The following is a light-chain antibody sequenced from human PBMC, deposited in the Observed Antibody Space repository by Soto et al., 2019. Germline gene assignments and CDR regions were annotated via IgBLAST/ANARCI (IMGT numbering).Light chain of an antibody. CDR3: QTWVTGPPWV. CDR1: SGHSTYA. V-gene: IGLV4-69*01. Sequence: QSVLTQSPSASASLGASVKLTCTLSSGHSTYAIAWHQQQPEKGPQYLMKLNSDGSHSKGDGIPDRFSGSSSGAERYLSISSLQSEDEADYYCQTWVTGPPWVFGGGTKVTVL. CDR2: LNSDGSH. J-gene: IGLJ3*02.